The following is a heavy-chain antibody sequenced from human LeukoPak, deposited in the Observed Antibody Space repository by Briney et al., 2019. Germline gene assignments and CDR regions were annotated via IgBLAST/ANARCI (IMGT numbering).Heavy chain of an antibody. V-gene: IGHV3-23*01. Sequence: SGGSLRLSCAASGFTFSSYAMSWVRQAPGKGLEWVSAITGGGGSTHYADSVKGRFAISRDNSKNTLYLQMNSLRVEDTAVYYCAKRVPGRYYCDYWGHGTVVTVSS. CDR3: AKRVPGRYYCDY. CDR1: GFTFSSYA. CDR2: ITGGGGST. J-gene: IGHJ4*01.